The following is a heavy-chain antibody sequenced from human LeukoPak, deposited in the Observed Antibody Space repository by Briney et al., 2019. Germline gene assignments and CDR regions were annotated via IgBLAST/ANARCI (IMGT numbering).Heavy chain of an antibody. CDR1: GFTFSSYS. D-gene: IGHD2-15*01. CDR3: ARGGGYCSGGSCPTPDY. Sequence: GGSLRLSCAASGFTFSSYSMDWVRQAPGKGLEWVSSISTSSSYIYYADSVKGRFIIARDNAKNSLYLQMSSLRAEDTAVYYCARGGGYCSGGSCPTPDYWGQGTLVTVSS. CDR2: ISTSSSYI. V-gene: IGHV3-21*01. J-gene: IGHJ4*02.